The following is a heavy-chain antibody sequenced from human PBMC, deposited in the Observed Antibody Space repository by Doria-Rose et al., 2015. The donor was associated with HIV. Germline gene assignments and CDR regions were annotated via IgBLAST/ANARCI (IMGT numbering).Heavy chain of an antibody. V-gene: IGHV2-26*01. J-gene: IGHJ4*02. CDR2: IFSDDER. D-gene: IGHD6-13*01. CDR1: GVSLSSPGMG. CDR3: ARIKSSRWYHKYYFDF. Sequence: QVTLKESGPVLVKPTETLTLTCTVSGVSLSSPGMGVSWIRQPPGKALEWLANIFSDDERSYKPSLKSRLTIPRGNSKRQVVLTMTDMDPVDTATYYCARIKSSRWYHKYYFDFWGQGTLVIVSA.